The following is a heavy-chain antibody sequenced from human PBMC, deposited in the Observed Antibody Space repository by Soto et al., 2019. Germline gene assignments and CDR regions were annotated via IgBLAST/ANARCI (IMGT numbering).Heavy chain of an antibody. J-gene: IGHJ6*03. CDR3: AREDPRVYYMDV. CDR1: GGSISSYY. CDR2: IYYSGST. V-gene: IGHV4-59*01. Sequence: SETLSLTCTVSGGSISSYYWSWIRQPPGKGLEWIGYIYYSGSTNYNPSLKSRVTISVDTSKNQFSLKLSSVTAADTAVYYCAREDPRVYYMDVWGKGTTVTVSS.